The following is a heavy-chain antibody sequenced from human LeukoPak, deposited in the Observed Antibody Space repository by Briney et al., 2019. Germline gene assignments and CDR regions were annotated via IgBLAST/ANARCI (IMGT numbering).Heavy chain of an antibody. J-gene: IGHJ6*02. CDR2: IIPIFGTA. Sequence: ASVKVSCKASEGTFTNYTISWVRQAPGQGLEWMGGIIPIFGTANYAQKFQGRVTITADESTSTAYMELSSLRSEDTAVYYCARGDSGYYGMDVWGQGTTVTVSS. V-gene: IGHV1-69*13. CDR1: EGTFTNYT. D-gene: IGHD2-21*02. CDR3: ARGDSGYYGMDV.